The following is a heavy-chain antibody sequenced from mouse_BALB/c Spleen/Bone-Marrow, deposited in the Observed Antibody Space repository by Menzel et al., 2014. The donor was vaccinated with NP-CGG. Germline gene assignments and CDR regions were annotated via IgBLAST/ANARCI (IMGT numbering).Heavy chain of an antibody. CDR2: ISSGSSTI. V-gene: IGHV5-17*02. J-gene: IGHJ2*01. Sequence: CGGGLVQPGGSRKLSCAASGFTFSSFGMHWVRQAPEKGLEWVAYISSGSSTIYYADTVKGRFTISRDNPKNTLFLQMARLRSEDTAMYYCARDVPLYDVGYFDYWGQGTTLTVSS. D-gene: IGHD2-14*01. CDR3: ARDVPLYDVGYFDY. CDR1: GFTFSSFG.